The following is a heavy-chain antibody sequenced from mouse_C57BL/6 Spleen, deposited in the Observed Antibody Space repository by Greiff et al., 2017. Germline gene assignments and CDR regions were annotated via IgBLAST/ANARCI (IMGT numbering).Heavy chain of an antibody. CDR2: IDPSDSYT. Sequence: QVQLQQPGAELVKPGASVKLSCKASGYTFTSYWMQWVKQRPGQGLEWIGEIDPSDSYTNYNQKFKGKATLTVDTSSSTAYMQLSSLTSEDSAVYYCARGYYGDYWGQGTTLTVSS. J-gene: IGHJ2*01. CDR1: GYTFTSYW. CDR3: ARGYYGDY. V-gene: IGHV1-50*01.